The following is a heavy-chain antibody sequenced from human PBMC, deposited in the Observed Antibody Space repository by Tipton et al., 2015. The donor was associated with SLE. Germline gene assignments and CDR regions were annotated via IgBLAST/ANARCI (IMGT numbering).Heavy chain of an antibody. CDR1: GDSISRGSYY. D-gene: IGHD3-3*01. CDR3: ARLEDPFGIFGVPKGWFDP. CDR2: VYYSGST. Sequence: TLSLTCTVSGDSISRGSYYWSWIRQPAGKGLEWIGYVYYSGSTHYNPSLSSRVTMSVDTSKNQFSLKLTSVTAADTAVYYCARLEDPFGIFGVPKGWFDPWGQGTLVTVSS. V-gene: IGHV4-61*01. J-gene: IGHJ5*02.